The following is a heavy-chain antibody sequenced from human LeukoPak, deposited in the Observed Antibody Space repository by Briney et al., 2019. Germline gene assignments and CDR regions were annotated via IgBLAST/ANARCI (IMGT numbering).Heavy chain of an antibody. J-gene: IGHJ4*02. D-gene: IGHD2-2*03. CDR3: VRQMDASLSYAYDN. CDR2: FQVTGIS. Sequence: SETLSLTCSVSDASISSHYWTWIRQPPGKGLEWIGFFQVTGISSYNPSLKSRVTMSGDTSKNQFSLRLNSVTAADTAVYYCVRQMDASLSYAYDNWGQGSLVTVSS. V-gene: IGHV4-59*08. CDR1: DASISSHY.